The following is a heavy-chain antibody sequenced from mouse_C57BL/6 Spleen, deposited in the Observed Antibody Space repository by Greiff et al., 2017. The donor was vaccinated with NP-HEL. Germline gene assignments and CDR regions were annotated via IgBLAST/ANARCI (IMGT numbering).Heavy chain of an antibody. CDR2: IDPETGGT. CDR3: TRWGTPWFAY. CDR1: GYTFTDYE. J-gene: IGHJ3*01. D-gene: IGHD2-14*01. V-gene: IGHV1-15*01. Sequence: LVRPGASVTLSCKASGYTFTDYEMHWVKQTPVHGLEWIGAIDPETGGTAYNQKFKGKAILTADKSSSTAYMELRSLTSEDSAVYYCTRWGTPWFAYWGQGTLVTVSA.